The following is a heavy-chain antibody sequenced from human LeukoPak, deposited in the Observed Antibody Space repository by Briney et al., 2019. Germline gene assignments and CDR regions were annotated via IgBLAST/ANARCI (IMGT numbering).Heavy chain of an antibody. D-gene: IGHD2-21*02. CDR3: TRSLRRTGGDCYHDY. Sequence: SETLSLTCTVSGGSISSYYWSWIRQPPGKGLEWIGYIYYSGSTNYNPSLKSRVTISVDTSKNQFSLKLSSVTAADTAVYYCTRSLRRTGGDCYHDYWGQGTLVTVSS. J-gene: IGHJ4*02. V-gene: IGHV4-59*01. CDR1: GGSISSYY. CDR2: IYYSGST.